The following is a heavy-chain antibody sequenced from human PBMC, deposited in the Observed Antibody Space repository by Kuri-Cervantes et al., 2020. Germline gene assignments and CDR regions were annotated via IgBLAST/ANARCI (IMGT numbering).Heavy chain of an antibody. V-gene: IGHV3-23*01. D-gene: IGHD2-2*01. J-gene: IGHJ3*02. Sequence: GEYLKISCEAPGFPFSSYAMSWVRQAPGKGLEWVSAISGSGGSTYYADSVKGRFTISRDNSKNTLYLQMNSLRAEDTAVYYGARVPLGYCSSTSCPRAFDIWGQGTMVTDSS. CDR3: ARVPLGYCSSTSCPRAFDI. CDR1: GFPFSSYA. CDR2: ISGSGGST.